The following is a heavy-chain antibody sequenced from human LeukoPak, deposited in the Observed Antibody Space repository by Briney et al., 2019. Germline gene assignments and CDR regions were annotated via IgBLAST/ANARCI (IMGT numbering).Heavy chain of an antibody. D-gene: IGHD3-16*02. CDR1: GGSFSGYY. J-gene: IGHJ4*02. Sequence: PSETLSLTCAVYGGSFSGYYWSWIRQPPGKGLEWIGEINHSGSTNYNPSLKSRVTISVDTSKNQFSLKLSSVTAADTAVYYCALSYYDYVWGSYRFDYWGQGTLVTVSS. CDR3: ALSYYDYVWGSYRFDY. CDR2: INHSGST. V-gene: IGHV4-34*01.